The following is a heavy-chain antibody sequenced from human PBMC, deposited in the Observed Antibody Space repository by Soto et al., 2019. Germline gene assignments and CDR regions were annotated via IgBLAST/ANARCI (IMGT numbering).Heavy chain of an antibody. CDR2: IYHTGSA. J-gene: IGHJ4*02. D-gene: IGHD3-22*01. Sequence: NPSETLSLTCSVSGDSITSGVYSWSWIRHPPRRGLEWIGYIYHTGSASYSPSLKGRVTISVDKSKNQFSLSLNSVTAADTAIYYCARAHYGPSGYYFDSWGQGSLVTVSS. V-gene: IGHV4-30-2*01. CDR1: GDSITSGVYS. CDR3: ARAHYGPSGYYFDS.